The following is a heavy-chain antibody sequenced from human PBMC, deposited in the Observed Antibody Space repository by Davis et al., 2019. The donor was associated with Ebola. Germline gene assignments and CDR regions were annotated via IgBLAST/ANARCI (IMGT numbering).Heavy chain of an antibody. J-gene: IGHJ4*02. CDR2: ISYDGSNQ. CDR1: GFTFSSYT. D-gene: IGHD6-19*01. Sequence: PSETLSLTCAASGFTFSSYTMHWVRQAPGKGLEWVALISYDGSNQYYADSVKGRFTISRDNSKNTLYLQMNSLRAEDTAVYYCARSPYSSGWYYFDYWGQGTLVTVSS. CDR3: ARSPYSSGWYYFDY. V-gene: IGHV3-30-3*01.